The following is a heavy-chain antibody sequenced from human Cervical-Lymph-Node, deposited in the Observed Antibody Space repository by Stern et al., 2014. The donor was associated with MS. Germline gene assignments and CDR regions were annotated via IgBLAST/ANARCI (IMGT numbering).Heavy chain of an antibody. D-gene: IGHD6-6*01. V-gene: IGHV5-51*01. CDR1: GYSFTNFC. CDR2: MRPRDSEI. Sequence: MQLVYSGAEVKKPGDSLKISCKVSGYSFTNFCIAWVRQVPGKGLEWLGFMRPRDSEIEYSPSFQGQVTFSADKSINTAYVHWRSLRASDSGIYYCARFHSNSGLDYWGQGTLVTVSS. J-gene: IGHJ4*02. CDR3: ARFHSNSGLDY.